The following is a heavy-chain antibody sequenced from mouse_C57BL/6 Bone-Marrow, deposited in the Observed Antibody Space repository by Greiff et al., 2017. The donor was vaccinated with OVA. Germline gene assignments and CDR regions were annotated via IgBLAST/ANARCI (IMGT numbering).Heavy chain of an antibody. CDR2: IWRGGST. D-gene: IGHD2-1*01. V-gene: IGHV2-5*01. J-gene: IGHJ4*01. CDR1: GFSLTSYG. CDR3: AKKTFYLGYAMDD. Sequence: QVQLQQSGPGLVQPSQSLSITCTVSGFSLTSYGVHWVRQSPGKGLEWLGVIWRGGSTDYNAAFMSRLSITKDNSTSQVFFKMNSLQADDTAIYYCAKKTFYLGYAMDDWGQGTSVTVSS.